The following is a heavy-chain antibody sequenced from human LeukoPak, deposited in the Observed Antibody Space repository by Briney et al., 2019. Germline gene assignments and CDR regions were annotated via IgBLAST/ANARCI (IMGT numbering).Heavy chain of an antibody. CDR2: IYHSGST. CDR1: GGSISSSNW. CDR3: ARDRGSRGLRYFDWSTFDP. V-gene: IGHV4-4*02. D-gene: IGHD3-9*01. Sequence: SETLSLTCAVSGGSISSSNWWSWVRQPSGKGLEWIGEIYHSGSTNNNPSLKSRVTISVDKSKNQFSLKLSSVTAADTAVYYCARDRGSRGLRYFDWSTFDPWGQGTLVTVSS. J-gene: IGHJ5*02.